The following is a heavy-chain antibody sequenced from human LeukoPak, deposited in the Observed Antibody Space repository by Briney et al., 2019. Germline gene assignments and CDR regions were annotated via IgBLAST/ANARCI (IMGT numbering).Heavy chain of an antibody. CDR2: IYHSGST. CDR1: GYSISSGYY. CDR3: AGQITIFGVVTLTGAFDI. Sequence: PSETLSLTCTVSGYSISSGYYWGWIRQPPGKGLEWIGSIYHSGSTYYNPSLKSRVTISVDTSKNQFSLKLSSVTAADTAVYYCAGQITIFGVVTLTGAFDIWGQGTMVTVSS. J-gene: IGHJ3*02. D-gene: IGHD3-3*01. V-gene: IGHV4-38-2*02.